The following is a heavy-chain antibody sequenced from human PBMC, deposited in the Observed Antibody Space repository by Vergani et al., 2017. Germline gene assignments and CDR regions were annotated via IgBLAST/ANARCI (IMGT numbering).Heavy chain of an antibody. CDR2: IWYDGSNK. V-gene: IGHV3-33*01. J-gene: IGHJ4*02. Sequence: QVQLVESGGGVVQPGRSLRLSCAASGFTFSSYGMHWVRQAPGKGLEWVAVIWYDGSNKYYADSVKGRFTISRDNAKNSLYLQMNSLRAEDTAVYYCARATRLSQFDYWGQGTLVTVSS. D-gene: IGHD2/OR15-2a*01. CDR3: ARATRLSQFDY. CDR1: GFTFSSYG.